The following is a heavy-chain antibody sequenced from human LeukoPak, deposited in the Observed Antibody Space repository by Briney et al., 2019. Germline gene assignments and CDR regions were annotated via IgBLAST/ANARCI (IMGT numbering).Heavy chain of an antibody. Sequence: GGSLRLSCAASGFTFSKYAMHWVRQTPGKGLEWVAAIWNDGSDENYADSVKGRFTISRDNSKDTLYLQMNSLRDEDTAVYYCAKRPSDYGDYVTYFDYWGQGTLVTVSS. CDR1: GFTFSKYA. D-gene: IGHD4-17*01. V-gene: IGHV3-30*02. J-gene: IGHJ4*02. CDR2: IWNDGSDE. CDR3: AKRPSDYGDYVTYFDY.